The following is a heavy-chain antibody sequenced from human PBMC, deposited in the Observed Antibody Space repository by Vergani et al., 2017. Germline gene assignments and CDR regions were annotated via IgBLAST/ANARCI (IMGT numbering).Heavy chain of an antibody. J-gene: IGHJ6*03. CDR2: IDVTGNT. V-gene: IGHV4-61*02. Sequence: QLQLQESGPGLVKPSQTLSLTCTVSGASVISRSLNWGWVRQPAGKGLEWIGHIDVTGNTNYSPSLKSRLTMSIDTSKNHFSLNLSSVTAADTALYYCARESFVEVPSADGGYYTYFYMDVWGKGTTVTVSS. CDR1: GASVISRSLN. CDR3: ARESFVEVPSADGGYYTYFYMDV. D-gene: IGHD2-2*01.